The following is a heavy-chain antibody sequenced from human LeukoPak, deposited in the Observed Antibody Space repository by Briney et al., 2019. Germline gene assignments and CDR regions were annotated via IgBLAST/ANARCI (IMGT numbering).Heavy chain of an antibody. J-gene: IGHJ4*02. CDR3: AWGRWLQLGY. CDR1: GYTFTSYG. CDR2: IIPIFGTA. Sequence: GASVKVSCKASGYTFTSYGISWVRQAPGQGLEWMGGIIPIFGTANYAQKFQGRVTITADESTSTAYMELSSLRSEDTAVYYCAWGRWLQLGYWGQGTLVTVSS. V-gene: IGHV1-69*13. D-gene: IGHD5-24*01.